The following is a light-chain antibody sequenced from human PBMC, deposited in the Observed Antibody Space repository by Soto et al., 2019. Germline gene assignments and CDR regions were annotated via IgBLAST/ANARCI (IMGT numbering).Light chain of an antibody. J-gene: IGKJ1*01. CDR2: DVS. CDR3: HQYKDHVWT. CDR1: QTVERW. V-gene: IGKV1-5*01. Sequence: DIQMTQSPSTLPASVGDRVTISCRASQTVERWLAWYQQKPGKAPKLLISDVSTLERGVPSRFSGSGSATEFTLTISGLQSDDFATYYFHQYKDHVWTFGQGTKV.